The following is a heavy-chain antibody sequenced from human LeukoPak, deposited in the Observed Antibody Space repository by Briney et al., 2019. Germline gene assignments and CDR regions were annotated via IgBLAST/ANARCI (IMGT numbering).Heavy chain of an antibody. D-gene: IGHD6-13*01. CDR3: TKVRSGSSSWALRVFDY. J-gene: IGHJ4*02. CDR1: DDSISDYY. V-gene: IGHV4-59*01. Sequence: PSETLSLTCTVSDDSISDYYRGWIRQPPGKGLEWIGYFYNSGRSTYNPSLKSRVTISADTSKNHFSLKLNSVTTADTAVYYCTKVRSGSSSWALRVFDYWGQGALVTVSS. CDR2: FYNSGRS.